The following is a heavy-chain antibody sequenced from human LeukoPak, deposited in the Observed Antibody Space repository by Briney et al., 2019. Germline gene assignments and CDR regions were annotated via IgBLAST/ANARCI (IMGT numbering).Heavy chain of an antibody. Sequence: GGSLRLSCAASGFTFSSYSMNWVRQAPGKGLEWVSSISSSSSYIYYADSVKGRFTTSRDNAKNSLYLQMNSLRAEDTAVYYCARRAAGYAFDIWGQGTMVTVSS. CDR3: ARRAAGYAFDI. CDR2: ISSSSSYI. D-gene: IGHD6-13*01. CDR1: GFTFSSYS. J-gene: IGHJ3*02. V-gene: IGHV3-21*01.